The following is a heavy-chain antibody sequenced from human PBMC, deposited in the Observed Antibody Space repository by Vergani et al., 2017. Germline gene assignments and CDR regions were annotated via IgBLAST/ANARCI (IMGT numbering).Heavy chain of an antibody. V-gene: IGHV1-46*01. Sequence: QVPLVQSGAEVKKPGASVKVSCKASGSTFTSYYMHWVRQAPGQGLAWMGIIKPSGGSKSYAQKFQGRVTITADESTSTAYMELSSLRAEGTAVYCCARVVADDYGDYGNDYWGQGTLVTVSS. D-gene: IGHD4-17*01. CDR2: IKPSGGSK. CDR3: ARVVADDYGDYGNDY. J-gene: IGHJ4*02. CDR1: GSTFTSYY.